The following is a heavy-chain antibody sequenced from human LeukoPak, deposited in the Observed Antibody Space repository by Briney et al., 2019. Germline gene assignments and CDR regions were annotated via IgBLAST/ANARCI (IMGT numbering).Heavy chain of an antibody. CDR3: ASGWYYYDSSGQFDY. Sequence: SVKVSCKASGGTFSSYAISWVRQAPGQGLEWMGGIIPIFGTANYAQKFQGRVTITTDESTSTAYMELSSLRSEHTAVYYCASGWYYYDSSGQFDYWGQGTLVTVSS. V-gene: IGHV1-69*05. CDR2: IIPIFGTA. CDR1: GGTFSSYA. D-gene: IGHD3-22*01. J-gene: IGHJ4*02.